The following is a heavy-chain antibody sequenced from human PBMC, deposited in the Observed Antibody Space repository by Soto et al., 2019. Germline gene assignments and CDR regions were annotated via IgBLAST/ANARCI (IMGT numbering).Heavy chain of an antibody. CDR1: GFVFRTYW. CDR3: ARSRRQWFGGTLSYYFDF. V-gene: IGHV3-7*01. Sequence: PGGSLRLSCAASGFVFRTYWMSWVRQAPGKGLEWVANIKEDGSEANYVDSVKGRFAASRDKDTNSLYLQLNSLTPEDTAVYYCARSRRQWFGGTLSYYFDFWGQGTLVTVSS. D-gene: IGHD3-10*01. CDR2: IKEDGSEA. J-gene: IGHJ4*02.